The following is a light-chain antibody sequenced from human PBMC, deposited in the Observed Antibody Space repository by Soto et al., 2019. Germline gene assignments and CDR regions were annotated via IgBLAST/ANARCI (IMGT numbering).Light chain of an antibody. Sequence: QSALTQPRSVSGSPGQSVTISCTGTRSDVGGYNYVSWYQQYPGKAPKLIIYDVTKRPSGVPDRFTGSKSGNTASLTISGLQAEDEADYYCSSYTTTSTLVFGGGTKLTVL. J-gene: IGLJ3*02. V-gene: IGLV2-11*01. CDR2: DVT. CDR3: SSYTTTSTLV. CDR1: RSDVGGYNY.